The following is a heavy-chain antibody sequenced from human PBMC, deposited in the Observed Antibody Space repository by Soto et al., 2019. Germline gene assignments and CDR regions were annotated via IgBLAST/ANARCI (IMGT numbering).Heavy chain of an antibody. V-gene: IGHV3-33*01. D-gene: IGHD5-18*01. Sequence: QVQLVESGGGVVQPGRSLRLSCAASGFTFSSYGMHWVRQAPGKGLEWVAVIWYDGSNKYYTDSVKGRFTISRDNSKSTLYLKMNSLRAEDTAVYYCARDHHTAMVQDVGGQGTTVTVSS. CDR3: ARDHHTAMVQDV. CDR1: GFTFSSYG. J-gene: IGHJ6*02. CDR2: IWYDGSNK.